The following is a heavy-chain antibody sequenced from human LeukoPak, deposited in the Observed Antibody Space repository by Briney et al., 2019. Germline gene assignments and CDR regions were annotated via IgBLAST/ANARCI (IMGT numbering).Heavy chain of an antibody. J-gene: IGHJ5*02. D-gene: IGHD3-3*01. V-gene: IGHV1-46*01. CDR2: INPSGGST. CDR3: ARGSHYDFWSGYYTENNWFDP. CDR1: GYTFTSYY. Sequence: ASVKVSCKASGYTFTSYYMHWVRQAPGQGLEWMGIINPSGGSTSYAQKFQGRVTMTRDTSTSTVYMELSSLRSEDTAVYYCARGSHYDFWSGYYTENNWFDPWGQGTLITVSS.